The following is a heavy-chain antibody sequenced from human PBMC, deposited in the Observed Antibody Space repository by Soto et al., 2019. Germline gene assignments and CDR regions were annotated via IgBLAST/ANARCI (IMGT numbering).Heavy chain of an antibody. Sequence: TLSLTCTVSGGSISSGGYYWSWIRQHPVKGLEWIGYIYYSGSTYYNPSLKSRVTISVDTSKNQFPLKLSSVTAADTAVYYCARVFGFGGMDVWGQGTTVTVSS. J-gene: IGHJ6*02. CDR1: GGSISSGGYY. D-gene: IGHD3-10*01. CDR2: IYYSGST. CDR3: ARVFGFGGMDV. V-gene: IGHV4-31*03.